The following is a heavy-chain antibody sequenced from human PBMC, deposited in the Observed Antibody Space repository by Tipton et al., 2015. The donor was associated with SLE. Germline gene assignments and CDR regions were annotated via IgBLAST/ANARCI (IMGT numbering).Heavy chain of an antibody. Sequence: TLSLTCAVYGGSFSGYYWSWIRQPPGKGLEWIGEIKHSGSTNYNPSLKRRVTISVDTSKNQFTLKLSTVTAADTAVYYCARWGLWQQLAKTPAFDYWGQGTLVTVSS. V-gene: IGHV4-34*01. CDR2: IKHSGST. CDR3: ARWGLWQQLAKTPAFDY. CDR1: GGSFSGYY. D-gene: IGHD6-13*01. J-gene: IGHJ4*02.